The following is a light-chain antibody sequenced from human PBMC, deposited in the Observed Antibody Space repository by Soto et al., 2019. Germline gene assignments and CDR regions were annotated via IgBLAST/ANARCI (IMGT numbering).Light chain of an antibody. J-gene: IGKJ2*01. Sequence: ETVLTQSPGTVSLSPGERATLSCTTSQTVNSDYLAWYQQKPGQAPRLLIYGVFNRATGIPDRFSGSGSGTYFPLTISGLEPEDSAVYYCQPYDGSPRTFGQGTNLEI. CDR3: QPYDGSPRT. CDR1: QTVNSDY. CDR2: GVF. V-gene: IGKV3-20*01.